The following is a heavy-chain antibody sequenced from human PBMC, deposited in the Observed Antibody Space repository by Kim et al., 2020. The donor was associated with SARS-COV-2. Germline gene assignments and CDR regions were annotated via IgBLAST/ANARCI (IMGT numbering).Heavy chain of an antibody. CDR2: IYSGGNT. CDR1: GYTVTYSY. D-gene: IGHD3-22*01. J-gene: IGHJ1*01. V-gene: IGHV3-66*01. Sequence: GGSLRLSCAASGYTVTYSYMGWVRQAPGKGLEWVSFIYSGGNTIYADSVKGRLIISRDHSKNTLYLQMNSLRAGDTAVYYCATVVFYYDAGYFKNWGQGTLVIFSS. CDR3: ATVVFYYDAGYFKN.